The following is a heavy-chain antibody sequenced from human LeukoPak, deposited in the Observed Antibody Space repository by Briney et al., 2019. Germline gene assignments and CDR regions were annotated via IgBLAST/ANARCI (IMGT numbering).Heavy chain of an antibody. D-gene: IGHD5-18*01. CDR3: AKARTRGYSYGSFDY. V-gene: IGHV3-30*02. CDR1: GFTFTYYA. J-gene: IGHJ4*02. CDR2: IRYDGTNK. Sequence: GGSLRLSCAAPGFTFTYYAIHWVRQAPGKGLEWVAFIRYDGTNKNYADSVKGRFTISRDNSKNTLYLKMNSLRVEDTAVYYCAKARTRGYSYGSFDYWGQGTLVTVSS.